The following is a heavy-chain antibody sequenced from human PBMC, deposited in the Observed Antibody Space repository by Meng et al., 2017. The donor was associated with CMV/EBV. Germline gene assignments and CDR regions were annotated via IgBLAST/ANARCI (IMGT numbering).Heavy chain of an antibody. V-gene: IGHV3-74*01. CDR2: INSDGSST. D-gene: IGHD1-26*01. CDR3: ARAPPGILGANFDC. J-gene: IGHJ4*02. CDR1: GFTFSSYW. Sequence: GGSLRLSCAASGFTFSSYWMHWVRQAPGKGLVWVSRINSDGSSTSYADSVKGRFTISRDNAKNTLYLQMNSLRAEDTALYYCARAPPGILGANFDCWGQGTLVTVSS.